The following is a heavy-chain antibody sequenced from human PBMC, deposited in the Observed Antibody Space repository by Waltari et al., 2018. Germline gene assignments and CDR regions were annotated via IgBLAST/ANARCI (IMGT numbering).Heavy chain of an antibody. V-gene: IGHV1-69*14. CDR3: QSNLLEDMVRGVIGVDY. CDR1: GGTFSSYA. J-gene: IGHJ4*02. CDR2: IIPIFGTA. D-gene: IGHD3-10*01. Sequence: QVQLVQSGAEVKKPGSSVKVSCKASGGTFSSYAISWVRQAPGQGLEWRGGIIPIFGTANYAQKFQGRVTITADKSTSTAYMELSSLRSEDTAVYYCQSNLLEDMVRGVIGVDYWGQGTLVTVSS.